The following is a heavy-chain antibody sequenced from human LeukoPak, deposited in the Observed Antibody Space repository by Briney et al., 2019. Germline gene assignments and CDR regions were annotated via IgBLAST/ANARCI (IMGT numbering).Heavy chain of an antibody. Sequence: SETLSLTCTVSGGSISSSYCSWIRQPPGKGLEWIGYIYHSESTNYNPSLKSRVTISVVTSKNQFSLKLSSVTAADTAVYYCARQAGGTSGPIDYWGQGTLVTVSS. CDR3: ARQAGGTSGPIDY. CDR1: GGSISSSY. D-gene: IGHD4-23*01. V-gene: IGHV4-59*08. CDR2: IYHSEST. J-gene: IGHJ4*02.